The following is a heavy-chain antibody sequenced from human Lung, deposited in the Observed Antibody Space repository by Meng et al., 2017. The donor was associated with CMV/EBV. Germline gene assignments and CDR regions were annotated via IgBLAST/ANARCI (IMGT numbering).Heavy chain of an antibody. J-gene: IGHJ6*02. CDR3: ARDLITIAAADNYYYYGMDV. CDR2: INPSGGST. Sequence: SVXVSXXASGYTFTSYYMHWVRQAPGQGLEWMGIINPSGGSTSYAQKFQGRVTMTRDTSTSTVYMELSSLRSEDTAVYYCARDLITIAAADNYYYYGMDVWGQGTTVXVSS. CDR1: GYTFTSYY. D-gene: IGHD6-13*01. V-gene: IGHV1-46*01.